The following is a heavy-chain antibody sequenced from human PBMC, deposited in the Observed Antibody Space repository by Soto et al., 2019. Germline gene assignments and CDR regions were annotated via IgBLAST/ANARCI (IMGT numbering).Heavy chain of an antibody. V-gene: IGHV3-33*01. CDR2: IWYDGSYQ. D-gene: IGHD3-16*01. J-gene: IGHJ5*02. CDR1: GFTFSDFG. Sequence: GGSLRLSCKASGFTFSDFGMHWVRQAPGKGLEWVSAIWYDGSYQYYADPVRGRFTTSRDNSNNTLFLQMNSLRVEDTAVYYCARDRLITYGAKIAPDHWGQGALVTVS. CDR3: ARDRLITYGAKIAPDH.